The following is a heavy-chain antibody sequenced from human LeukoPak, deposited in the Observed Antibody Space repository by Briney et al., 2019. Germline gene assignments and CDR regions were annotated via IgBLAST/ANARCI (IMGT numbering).Heavy chain of an antibody. CDR2: INPSGGST. Sequence: ASVKVSCKASGYTFTSYFMHWVRQAPGQGLEWMGIINPSGGSTTYAQKFQGRVTMPRDTSTSTVYMELSSLGSEDTAVYNCSKSGNSMTTGTADPWGQGTLVTISS. J-gene: IGHJ5*02. V-gene: IGHV1-46*03. CDR1: GYTFTSYF. CDR3: SKSGNSMTTGTADP. D-gene: IGHD2/OR15-2a*01.